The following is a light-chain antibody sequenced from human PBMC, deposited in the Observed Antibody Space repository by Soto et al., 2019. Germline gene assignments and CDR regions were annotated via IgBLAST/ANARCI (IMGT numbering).Light chain of an antibody. J-gene: IGLJ3*02. CDR2: LNSDGSH. CDR1: SLHSSYA. Sequence: QLVLTQSPSASASLGASVKLTCTLSSLHSSYAIAWHQQQPEKGPRYLMKLNSDGSHSKGDGIPDRFSGSSSGAERYLTISSLQSEDEADYYCQTWGTGIPWVFGGGTQLTVL. CDR3: QTWGTGIPWV. V-gene: IGLV4-69*01.